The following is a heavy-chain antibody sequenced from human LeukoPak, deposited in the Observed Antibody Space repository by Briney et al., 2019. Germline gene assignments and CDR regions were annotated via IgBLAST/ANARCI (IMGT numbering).Heavy chain of an antibody. CDR1: GFTFSSYA. V-gene: IGHV3-23*01. J-gene: IGHJ4*02. CDR2: ISGSGGST. Sequence: PGGSLRLSCAASGFTFSSYAMSWVRQAPGKGLEWVSAISGSGGSTYYAGSVKGRFTISRDNSKNTLYLQMNSLRAEDTAVYYCAKTWIQLPTEPFDYWGQGTLVTVSS. CDR3: AKTWIQLPTEPFDY. D-gene: IGHD5-18*01.